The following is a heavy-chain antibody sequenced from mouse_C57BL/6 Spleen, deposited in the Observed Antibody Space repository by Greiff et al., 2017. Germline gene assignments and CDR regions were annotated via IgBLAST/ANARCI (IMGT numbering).Heavy chain of an antibody. Sequence: EVQLQQSGPGLVKPSQSLSLTCSVTGYSITSGYYWNWIRQFPGNKLEWMGYISYDGSNNYNPSLKNRISITRDTSKNQFFLKLNSVTTEDTATYYCAAYDGYYVAMDYWGQGTSVTVSS. D-gene: IGHD2-3*01. J-gene: IGHJ4*01. CDR3: AAYDGYYVAMDY. V-gene: IGHV3-6*01. CDR1: GYSITSGYY. CDR2: ISYDGSN.